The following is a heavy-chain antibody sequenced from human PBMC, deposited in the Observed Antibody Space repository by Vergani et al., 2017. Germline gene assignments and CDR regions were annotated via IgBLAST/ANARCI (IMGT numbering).Heavy chain of an antibody. D-gene: IGHD2-2*01. CDR1: GVSISSTNYN. Sequence: QVQLQESGPGLVKPSQTLSLTCTVSGVSISSTNYNWAWIRQPAGRELEWIGLIYNSGSTNYNPSLKSRVTMSLDTSKNQFSLKLNSVTDVDTAVYFCARGATGARYCSSTSCYYPFDYWGQGALVTVSS. CDR2: IYNSGST. J-gene: IGHJ4*02. CDR3: ARGATGARYCSSTSCYYPFDY. V-gene: IGHV4-61*02.